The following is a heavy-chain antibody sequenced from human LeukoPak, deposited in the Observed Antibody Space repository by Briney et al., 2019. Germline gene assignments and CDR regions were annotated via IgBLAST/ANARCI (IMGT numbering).Heavy chain of an antibody. CDR2: ISGSGGST. CDR3: AKGGAHRRYYDSSGYYVFDY. Sequence: GGSLRLSCAASGFTFSNYAMSWVRQAPGKGLEWVSAISGSGGSTYYADSVKGRFTISRDNSKNTLYLQMNSLRAEDTAVYYCAKGGAHRRYYDSSGYYVFDYWGQGTLVTVSS. D-gene: IGHD3-22*01. CDR1: GFTFSNYA. V-gene: IGHV3-23*01. J-gene: IGHJ4*02.